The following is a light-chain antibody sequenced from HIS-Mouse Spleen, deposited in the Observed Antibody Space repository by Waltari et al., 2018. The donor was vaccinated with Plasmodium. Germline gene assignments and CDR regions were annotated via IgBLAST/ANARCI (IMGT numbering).Light chain of an antibody. V-gene: IGKV3-15*01. Sequence: IVMTQSPATLSVSPGERATPSCRASQSVSSNLAWYQQKPGQAPRPLIYGSSTRATGIPARFSGSGSGTEFTLTISSLQSEDFAVYYCQQYNNWSFTFGPGTKVDIK. CDR1: QSVSSN. CDR3: QQYNNWSFT. J-gene: IGKJ3*01. CDR2: GSS.